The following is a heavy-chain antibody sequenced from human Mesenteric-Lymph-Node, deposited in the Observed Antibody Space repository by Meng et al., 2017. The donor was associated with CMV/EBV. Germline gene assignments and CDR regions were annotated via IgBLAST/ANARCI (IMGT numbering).Heavy chain of an antibody. CDR2: MNHNSGNT. CDR3: ARDGWVDTAMVNGYYGMDV. Sequence: ASVKVSCKASGYTFTSYDINWVRQATGQGLEGMGWMNHNSGNTGYAQKFQGRVTITRNTSISTAYMELRSLRSDDTAVYYCARDGWVDTAMVNGYYGMDVWGQGTTVTVSS. CDR1: GYTFTSYD. D-gene: IGHD5-18*01. V-gene: IGHV1-8*03. J-gene: IGHJ6*02.